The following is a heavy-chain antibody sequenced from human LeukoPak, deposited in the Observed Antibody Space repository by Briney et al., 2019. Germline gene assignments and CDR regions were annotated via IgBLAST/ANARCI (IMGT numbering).Heavy chain of an antibody. V-gene: IGHV4-59*08. CDR2: IYYSGST. J-gene: IGHJ3*02. D-gene: IGHD4-23*01. Sequence: SETLSLTCTVSGGSISNYFWGWIRQPPGTGLEWIGYIYYSGSTNYNPSLKSRVTISVDTSKNQFSLKLSSVTAADTAVYYCARAPNAGGNGAFDIWGQGTMVTVSS. CDR1: GGSISNYF. CDR3: ARAPNAGGNGAFDI.